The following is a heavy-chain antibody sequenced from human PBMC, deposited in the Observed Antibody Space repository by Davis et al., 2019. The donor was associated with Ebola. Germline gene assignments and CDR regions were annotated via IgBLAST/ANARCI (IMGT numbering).Heavy chain of an antibody. CDR1: GGSISGNSYY. CDR3: ARNNSGIPFDY. V-gene: IGHV4-39*07. J-gene: IGHJ4*02. CDR2: IYYSGST. D-gene: IGHD3-10*01. Sequence: PSETLSLTCTVSGGSISGNSYYWGWLRQPPGKGPEWIGSIYYSGSTHYNPSLKSRLTISVDTSKNQFSLKLNSVTAADTAVYYCARNNSGIPFDYWGQGTLVTVSS.